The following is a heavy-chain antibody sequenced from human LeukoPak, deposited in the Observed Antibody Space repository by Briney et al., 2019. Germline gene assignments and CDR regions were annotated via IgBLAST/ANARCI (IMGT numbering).Heavy chain of an antibody. J-gene: IGHJ3*02. CDR3: ARAGVYGYDFDAFDI. CDR1: GYTLTSYY. CDR2: INPRGGST. Sequence: ASVKVSCKASGYTLTSYYMHCVRQAPEQGLEWMGIINPRGGSTSYAQKFQRRVTKTRDTSTSTVYSELSSLRSEDTAVYYCARAGVYGYDFDAFDIWGQRTMVTVSS. D-gene: IGHD5-12*01. V-gene: IGHV1-46*01.